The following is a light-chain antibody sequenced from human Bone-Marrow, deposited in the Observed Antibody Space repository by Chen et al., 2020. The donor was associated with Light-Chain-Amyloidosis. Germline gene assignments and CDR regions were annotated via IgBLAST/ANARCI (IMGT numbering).Light chain of an antibody. CDR3: QQSDNPPMGT. Sequence: DIRMTQSPSSLSASVGDRVTLTCRASQSISSFLNWYQQNPGKAPQLLIYAASRLQSGGPSRFSGSGSGTDFTMTISKLQPEDFATYCCQQSDNPPMGTFGQGTKLEIK. J-gene: IGKJ2*02. CDR1: QSISSF. CDR2: AAS. V-gene: IGKV1-39*01.